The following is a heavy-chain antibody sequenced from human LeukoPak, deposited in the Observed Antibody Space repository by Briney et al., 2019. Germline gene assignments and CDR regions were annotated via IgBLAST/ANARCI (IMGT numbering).Heavy chain of an antibody. V-gene: IGHV3-9*01. Sequence: GRSLRLSCAASGFTFDDYAMHWVRQAPGKGLEWVSGISWNSGSIGYADSVKGRFTISRDNAKNSLYLQMNSLRAEDTAVYYCARRGADSSGYYGYFDYWGQGTLVTVSS. J-gene: IGHJ4*02. CDR3: ARRGADSSGYYGYFDY. CDR1: GFTFDDYA. CDR2: ISWNSGSI. D-gene: IGHD3-22*01.